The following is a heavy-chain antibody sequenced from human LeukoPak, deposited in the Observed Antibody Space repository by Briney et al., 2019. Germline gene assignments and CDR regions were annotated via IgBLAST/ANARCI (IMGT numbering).Heavy chain of an antibody. CDR1: GFTFSRYW. CDR2: INGDGSST. J-gene: IGHJ4*02. D-gene: IGHD1-26*01. Sequence: GGSLRVSCAASGFTFSRYWMHWVRQAPGKGLVWVSRINGDGSSTRYADSVKGRSTISRDNATNTLYLEMSSLRAEDTAVYYCVRDQGGATDLRFDYWGQGTLVTVSS. CDR3: VRDQGGATDLRFDY. V-gene: IGHV3-74*01.